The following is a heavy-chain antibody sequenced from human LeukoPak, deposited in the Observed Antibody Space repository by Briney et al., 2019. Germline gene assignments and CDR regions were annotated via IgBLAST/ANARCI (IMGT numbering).Heavy chain of an antibody. J-gene: IGHJ4*02. CDR2: IHPGGSEK. Sequence: GGSLRLSCAASGFTFSNYWMNWVRQAPGEGLEWLASIHPGGSEKYYVDSVEGRFTVSRDNAKNSLYLQINSLRAEDTAVYYCARGRSSGRYGIFDYWGQGALVTVSS. D-gene: IGHD6-19*01. CDR3: ARGRSSGRYGIFDY. CDR1: GFTFSNYW. V-gene: IGHV3-7*01.